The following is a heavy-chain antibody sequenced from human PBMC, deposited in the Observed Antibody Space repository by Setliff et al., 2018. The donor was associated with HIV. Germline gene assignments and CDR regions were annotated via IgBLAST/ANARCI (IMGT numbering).Heavy chain of an antibody. Sequence: PSETLSLTCTVSGDSISSGSYYWTWIRQSAGKGLEWSGHIYTSGSTDYNPSLKSRLTISVDTSKNQFSLKLSSVTAADTAVYYCARVRQVSDFGDYEYFFDSWGQGTLVTVSS. J-gene: IGHJ4*02. CDR1: GDSISSGSYY. CDR3: ARVRQVSDFGDYEYFFDS. D-gene: IGHD4-17*01. V-gene: IGHV4-61*09. CDR2: IYTSGST.